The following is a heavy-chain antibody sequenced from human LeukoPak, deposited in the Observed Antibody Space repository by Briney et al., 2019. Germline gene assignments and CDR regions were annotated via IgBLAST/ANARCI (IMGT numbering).Heavy chain of an antibody. J-gene: IGHJ5*02. CDR1: GGSISSGGYS. D-gene: IGHD4-17*01. V-gene: IGHV4-30-2*01. Sequence: PSRTLSLTCAVSGGSISSGGYSWSWIRQPPGKGLEWIGYIYHSGSTYYNPSLKSRVTISVDRSKNQFSLKLSSVTAADTAVYYCARVLYGDYWFDPWGQGTLVTVSS. CDR2: IYHSGST. CDR3: ARVLYGDYWFDP.